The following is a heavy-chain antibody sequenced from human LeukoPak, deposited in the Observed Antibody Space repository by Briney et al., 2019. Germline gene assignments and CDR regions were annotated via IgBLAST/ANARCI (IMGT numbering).Heavy chain of an antibody. Sequence: ASVKVSCKASGYTFTGYYMHWVRQAPGQGLEWMGWINPNSGGTNYAQKFQGRVTMTRDTSISTAYMELSRLRSDDTAVYYCARIPRGYSGYDSVSVYWGQGTLVTVSS. D-gene: IGHD5-12*01. V-gene: IGHV1-2*02. CDR2: INPNSGGT. CDR1: GYTFTGYY. J-gene: IGHJ4*02. CDR3: ARIPRGYSGYDSVSVY.